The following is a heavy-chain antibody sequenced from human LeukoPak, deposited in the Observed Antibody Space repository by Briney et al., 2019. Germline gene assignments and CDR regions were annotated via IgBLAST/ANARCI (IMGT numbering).Heavy chain of an antibody. V-gene: IGHV4-39*07. CDR2: IYYSGST. J-gene: IGHJ6*02. CDR3: ARDPRPPRIAAAGHYYGMDV. D-gene: IGHD6-13*01. CDR1: GGSISSSSYY. Sequence: PSETLSLTCTVSGGSISSSSYYWGWIRQPPGKGLEWIGSIYYSGSTYYNPSLKSRVTISVDTSKNQFSLKLSSVTAADTAVYYCARDPRPPRIAAAGHYYGMDVWGQGTTVTVSS.